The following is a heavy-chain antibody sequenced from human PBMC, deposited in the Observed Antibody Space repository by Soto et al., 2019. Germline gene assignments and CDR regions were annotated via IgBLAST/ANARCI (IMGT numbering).Heavy chain of an antibody. CDR1: GFTVSHNY. V-gene: IGHV3-53*01. D-gene: IGHD1-26*01. CDR2: TYTDGST. CDR3: ARAHSGSYFLPLGFDC. Sequence: PGGSLRLSCAASGFTVSHNYMSWVRQAPGKGLEWVSVTYTDGSTYYADSVKGRVTISRDNSENTLNLQMNSLRAEDTAVYYCARAHSGSYFLPLGFDCWGQGTLVTVSS. J-gene: IGHJ4*02.